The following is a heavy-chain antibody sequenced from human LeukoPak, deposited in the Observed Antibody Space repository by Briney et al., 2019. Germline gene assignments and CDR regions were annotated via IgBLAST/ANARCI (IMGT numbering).Heavy chain of an antibody. D-gene: IGHD3-3*01. CDR3: AFRGIDFWSGSSDY. V-gene: IGHV4-34*01. J-gene: IGHJ4*02. Sequence: SETLSLTCTVSGGSISSYYWSWIRQPPGKGLEWIGEINHSGSTNYNPSLKSRVTISVDTSKNQFSLKLSSVTAADTAVYYCAFRGIDFWSGSSDYWGQGTLVTVSS. CDR1: GGSISSYY. CDR2: INHSGST.